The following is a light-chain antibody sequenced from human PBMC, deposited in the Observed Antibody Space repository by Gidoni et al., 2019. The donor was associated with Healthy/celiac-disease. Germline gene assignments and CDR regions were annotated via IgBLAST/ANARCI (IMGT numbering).Light chain of an antibody. V-gene: IGKV3-15*01. CDR3: QQYNNWPTT. J-gene: IGKJ4*01. CDR2: GAS. Sequence: EIVMTQSPATLSVSPGERATLSCRASQSVSSNLAWYQQKPGQAPRLLIYGASTRATGIPAMFSGSGSGTEFTLTISSLQSEDFAVYYCQQYNNWPTTFGGXTKVEIK. CDR1: QSVSSN.